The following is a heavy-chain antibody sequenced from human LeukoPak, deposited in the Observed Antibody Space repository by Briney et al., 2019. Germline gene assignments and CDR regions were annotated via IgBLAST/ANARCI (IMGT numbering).Heavy chain of an antibody. CDR1: GYTLTNYA. D-gene: IGHD2-2*01. CDR3: ARVQGYCSTTSCYPHY. CDR2: INTNTGNP. V-gene: IGHV7-4-1*02. J-gene: IGHJ4*02. Sequence: EASVKVSFKASGYTLTNYALNWVRQAPGQGLEWIGWINTNTGNPTYAQGFTGRFVFSLDTSVNTAYLQISSLKAEDTAIYYCARVQGYCSTTSCYPHYWGQGTLVTVSS.